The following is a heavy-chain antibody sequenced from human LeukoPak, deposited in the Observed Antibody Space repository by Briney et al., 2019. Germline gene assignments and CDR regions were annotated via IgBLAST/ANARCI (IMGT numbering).Heavy chain of an antibody. V-gene: IGHV3-53*01. CDR2: IYSGGNT. D-gene: IGHD3-9*01. J-gene: IGHJ4*02. Sequence: GGSLRLSCAASGFTVTDNYMSWVRQAPGKGLEWVSIIYSGGNTYYSDSVKGRFTLSRDHSKNTLSLQMNSLRAEDTAVYYCVRHSNSLTSYSFDYWGQGTLVTVSS. CDR1: GFTVTDNY. CDR3: VRHSNSLTSYSFDY.